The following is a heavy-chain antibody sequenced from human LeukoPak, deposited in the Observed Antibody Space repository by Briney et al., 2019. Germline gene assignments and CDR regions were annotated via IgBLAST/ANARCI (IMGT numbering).Heavy chain of an antibody. CDR1: GFTFSSYA. CDR2: IWYDGSNK. CDR3: ARETLTYCSDSVSRH. V-gene: IGHV3-33*01. J-gene: IGHJ4*02. D-gene: IGHD3-10*01. Sequence: GGSLRLSCAVSGFTFSSYAIHWVRQAPGKGLEWVAVIWYDGSNKYYADSVKGRFTISRDNSKNTLYLQMNSLRAEDTAVYYCARETLTYCSDSVSRHWGQGTLVTVSS.